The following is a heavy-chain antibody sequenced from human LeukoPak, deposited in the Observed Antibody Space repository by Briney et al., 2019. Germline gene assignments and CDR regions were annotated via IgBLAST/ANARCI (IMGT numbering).Heavy chain of an antibody. V-gene: IGHV3-23*01. CDR3: ANEYSKGDV. Sequence: GGSLRLSCAASGFTFSSYAMNWVRQAPGKGLECVSSISGSGTSTYYADSVKGRFTSSRDNSKNTLYLQMDSLRAEDTAIYYCANEYSKGDVWGQGTTVTVSS. J-gene: IGHJ3*01. CDR2: ISGSGTST. D-gene: IGHD4-11*01. CDR1: GFTFSSYA.